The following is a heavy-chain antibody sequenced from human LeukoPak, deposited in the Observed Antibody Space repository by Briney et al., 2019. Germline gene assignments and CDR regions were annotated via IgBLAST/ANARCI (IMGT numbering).Heavy chain of an antibody. CDR3: GRDRWSGDSLGVAP. Sequence: PSETLSLTCTVSGGSISSYYWSWIRQPPGKGLEWIGYIYYSGSTNYNPSLKSRVTISVDTSKKQFSLKLSSVTAADTAVYYGGRDRWSGDSLGVAPWGQGTLVTVSS. CDR2: IYYSGST. J-gene: IGHJ5*02. D-gene: IGHD3-10*01. CDR1: GGSISSYY. V-gene: IGHV4-59*12.